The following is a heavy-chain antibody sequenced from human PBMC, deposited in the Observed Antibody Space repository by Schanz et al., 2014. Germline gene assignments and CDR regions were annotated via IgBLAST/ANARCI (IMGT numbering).Heavy chain of an antibody. CDR3: ARPRFDYGEVDY. Sequence: EVQLVESGGGLVQPGGSLRLSCAVSGFTVSSNHMSWVRQAPGKGLEWVAVIWNNGVTKYYADSVRGRFTISRDRFQNTLYLRMSSLRAEDTAVYYCARPRFDYGEVDYWGQGTLVTVSS. CDR1: GFTVSSNH. V-gene: IGHV3-66*04. CDR2: IWNNGVTK. J-gene: IGHJ4*02. D-gene: IGHD4-17*01.